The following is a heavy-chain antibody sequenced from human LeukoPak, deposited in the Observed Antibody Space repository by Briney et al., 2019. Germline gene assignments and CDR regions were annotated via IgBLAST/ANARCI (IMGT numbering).Heavy chain of an antibody. CDR3: TTAPGVTGTTWGYYYYYYGMDV. D-gene: IGHD1-7*01. V-gene: IGHV3-15*01. Sequence: GGSLRLSRAASGFTFSNAWMSWVRQAPGKGLEWVGRIKSKTDGGTTDYAAPVKGRFTISRDDSKNTLYLQMNSLKTEDTAVYYCTTAPGVTGTTWGYYYYYYGMDVWGQGTTVTVSS. J-gene: IGHJ6*02. CDR2: IKSKTDGGTT. CDR1: GFTFSNAW.